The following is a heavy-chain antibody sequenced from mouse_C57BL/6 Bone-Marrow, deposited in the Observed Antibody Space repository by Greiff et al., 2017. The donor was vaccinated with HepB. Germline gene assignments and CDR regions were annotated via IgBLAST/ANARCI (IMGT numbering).Heavy chain of an antibody. CDR3: AGGPYYYSSSDEYFDY. Sequence: QVQLKESGAELARPGASVKLSCKASGYTFTSYGISWVKQRTGQGLEWIGEIYPRSGNTYYNEKFKGKATLTADKSSSTAYMELRSLTSEDSAVYFCAGGPYYYSSSDEYFDYWGQGTTLTVSS. CDR1: GYTFTSYG. D-gene: IGHD1-1*01. V-gene: IGHV1-81*01. J-gene: IGHJ2*01. CDR2: IYPRSGNT.